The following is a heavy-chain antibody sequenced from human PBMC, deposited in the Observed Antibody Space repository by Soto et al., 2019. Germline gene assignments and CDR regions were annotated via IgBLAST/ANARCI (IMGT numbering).Heavy chain of an antibody. CDR1: GGSFNRHT. J-gene: IGHJ6*02. V-gene: IGHV1-69*01. CDR3: AENIGGMDV. CDR2: IIPIFGTA. D-gene: IGHD5-12*01. Sequence: QVQLVQSGAEVRKPGSSVRVSCKASGGSFNRHTISWVRQAPGQGLEWMGGIIPIFGTANHAQKFQGRVTIIADESTSTVYMELSSLRSEDTAVYYCAENIGGMDVWGQGTTVTVSS.